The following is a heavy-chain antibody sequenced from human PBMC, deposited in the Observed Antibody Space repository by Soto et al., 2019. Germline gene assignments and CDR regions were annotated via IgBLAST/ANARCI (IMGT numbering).Heavy chain of an antibody. CDR2: IIPIFATV. V-gene: IGHV1-69*01. CDR1: GGSFSSNP. CDR3: ARGGRGYSSAPRYYFDY. J-gene: IGHJ4*02. D-gene: IGHD5-18*01. Sequence: QVQLVQSGSEVKKPGSSVKVSCKASGGSFSSNPISWVRQAPGQGLEWMAGIIPIFATVHYAQKFQGRVTITADESTSTAYMELPSLRSEDTAVYFCARGGRGYSSAPRYYFDYWGQGTLVTVSS.